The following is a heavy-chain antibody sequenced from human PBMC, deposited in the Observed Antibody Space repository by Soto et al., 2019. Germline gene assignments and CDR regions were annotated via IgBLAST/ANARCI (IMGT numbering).Heavy chain of an antibody. CDR3: AREVAAQPFDY. CDR2: IWYDGSNK. Sequence: QRLSCAASGFTFSSYGMHWVRQAPGKGLEWGAGIWYDGSNKYYADSVKGRFTTSRDNSKNTLYLQMNSLRAEDTAVYFCAREVAAQPFDYWGQGTLVTVSS. J-gene: IGHJ4*02. D-gene: IGHD1-26*01. V-gene: IGHV3-33*01. CDR1: GFTFSSYG.